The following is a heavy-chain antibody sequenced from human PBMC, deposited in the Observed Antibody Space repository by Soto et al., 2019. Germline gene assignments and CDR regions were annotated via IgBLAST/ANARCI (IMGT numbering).Heavy chain of an antibody. CDR2: ISAYNGNT. V-gene: IGHV1-18*01. CDR1: GYSFTTYG. J-gene: IGHJ6*02. Sequence: QVQLVQSGGEVKKPGASVKVSCKTSGYSFTTYGISWVRQAPGQGLEWMGWISAYNGNTHTAQKHQDRVTMTTDTATRTAYMELRTQRSDKTSVYYCAREGPGPYYYFGMDVCGQAGTVTVSS. CDR3: AREGPGPYYYFGMDV.